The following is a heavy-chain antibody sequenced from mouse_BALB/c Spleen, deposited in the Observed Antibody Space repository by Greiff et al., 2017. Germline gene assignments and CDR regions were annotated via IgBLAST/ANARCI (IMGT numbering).Heavy chain of an antibody. CDR2: IYPGNSDT. CDR3: TREAAARATAWFAY. V-gene: IGHV1-5*01. Sequence: EVQLQQSGTVLARPGASVKMSCKASGYTFTSYWMHWVKQRPGQGLEWIGAIYPGNSDTSYNQKFKGKAKLTAVTSTSTAYMELSSLTNEDSAVYYCTREAAARATAWFAYWGQGTLVTVSA. D-gene: IGHD3-1*01. J-gene: IGHJ3*01. CDR1: GYTFTSYW.